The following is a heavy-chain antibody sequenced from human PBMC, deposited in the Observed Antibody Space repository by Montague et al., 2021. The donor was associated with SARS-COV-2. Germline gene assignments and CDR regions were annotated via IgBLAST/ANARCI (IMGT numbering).Heavy chain of an antibody. J-gene: IGHJ6*02. CDR3: ARGSTGWYAIFGHYGMDV. Sequence: SLRLSCAASRFTFSDFWMNWVRQAPGKGLEWVADIKHDGSEKSYVGSVKGRFTISRDNAKNSLNLQMNSLRAEDTAVYYCARGSTGWYAIFGHYGMDVWGQGTTVTVSS. CDR2: IKHDGSEK. V-gene: IGHV3-7*01. D-gene: IGHD6-19*01. CDR1: RFTFSDFW.